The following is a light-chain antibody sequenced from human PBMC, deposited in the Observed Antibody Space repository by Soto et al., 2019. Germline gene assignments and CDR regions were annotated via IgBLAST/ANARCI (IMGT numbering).Light chain of an antibody. J-gene: IGKJ3*01. CDR2: AAS. Sequence: EIVLTQSPGTLSLSPGERATLSCRASQSLSTNSLAWYQQKPGQTPRLLIYAASTRDTDIPDRFNGSGSGTDFALTISRLEPEDFELYYCQQYDDSPLTFGRGTKVDI. CDR1: QSLSTNS. V-gene: IGKV3-20*01. CDR3: QQYDDSPLT.